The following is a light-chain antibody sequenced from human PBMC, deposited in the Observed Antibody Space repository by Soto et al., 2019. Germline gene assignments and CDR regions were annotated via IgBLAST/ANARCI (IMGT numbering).Light chain of an antibody. CDR1: SSDIGRYNF. J-gene: IGLJ1*01. CDR2: EAT. CDR3: TSYTITSPYV. V-gene: IGLV2-14*01. Sequence: QSVLTQPASMSGSPGQSITISCTGTSSDIGRYNFVSWYQHHPGKAPKLIIYEATKRPSGVSYRFSGSKSGNTASLTISGLQAEDEDDYYCTSYTITSPYVIGTGTKVTVL.